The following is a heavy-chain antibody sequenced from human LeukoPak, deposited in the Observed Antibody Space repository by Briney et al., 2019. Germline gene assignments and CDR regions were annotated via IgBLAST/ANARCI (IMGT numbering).Heavy chain of an antibody. V-gene: IGHV1-18*01. CDR2: ISAYNGNT. Sequence: PRASVKVSCKASGYTFTSYGISWVRQAPGQGLEWMGWISAYNGNTNYAQKLQGRLTMTTDTSTSTAYMELRSLRSDDTAVYYCARGIYSSSWLGYFDYWGQGTLVTVSS. D-gene: IGHD6-13*01. CDR3: ARGIYSSSWLGYFDY. CDR1: GYTFTSYG. J-gene: IGHJ4*02.